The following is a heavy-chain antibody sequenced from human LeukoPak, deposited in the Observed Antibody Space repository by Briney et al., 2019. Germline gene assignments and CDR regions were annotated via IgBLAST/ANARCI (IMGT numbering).Heavy chain of an antibody. CDR2: INSDGTTT. J-gene: IGHJ4*02. D-gene: IGHD3-3*01. V-gene: IGHV3-74*01. CDR3: ARESRSNYDFWSGYHFDY. Sequence: GGSLRLYSAASGFTLSSYWMHWLRQAPGKGLVWVSRINSDGTTTSYVDYVKGRFSSSRDTAKNTLYLQMNSLRAEDSAVYYCARESRSNYDFWSGYHFDYWGQGSLVTVSS. CDR1: GFTLSSYW.